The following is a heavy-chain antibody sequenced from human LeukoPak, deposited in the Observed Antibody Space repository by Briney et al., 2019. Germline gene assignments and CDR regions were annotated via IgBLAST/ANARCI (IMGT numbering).Heavy chain of an antibody. V-gene: IGHV3-33*01. Sequence: PGRSPRLSCAASGFTFSSYGMHWVRQAPGKGLEWVAVIWYDGSNKYYADSVKGRFTISRDNSKNTLYLQMNSLRAEDTAVYYCARGKGIVVVPAEKNYGMDVWGQGTTDSVP. D-gene: IGHD2-2*01. CDR2: IWYDGSNK. J-gene: IGHJ6*02. CDR1: GFTFSSYG. CDR3: ARGKGIVVVPAEKNYGMDV.